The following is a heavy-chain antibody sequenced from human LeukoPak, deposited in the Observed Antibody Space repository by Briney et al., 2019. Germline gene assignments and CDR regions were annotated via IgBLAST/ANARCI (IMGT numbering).Heavy chain of an antibody. CDR3: ARRRIAAAGWYFDL. CDR2: IYYSGST. CDR1: GASISSYY. J-gene: IGHJ2*01. Sequence: SETLSLTCTVSGASISSYYWSWIRQPPGKGLEWIGYIYYSGSTNYNPSLKSRVTISVDTSKNQFSLKLSSVTAADTAVYYCARRRIAAAGWYFDLWGRGTLVTVSS. D-gene: IGHD6-13*01. V-gene: IGHV4-59*08.